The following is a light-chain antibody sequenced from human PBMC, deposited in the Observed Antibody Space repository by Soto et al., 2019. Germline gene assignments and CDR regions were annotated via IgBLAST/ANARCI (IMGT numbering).Light chain of an antibody. CDR2: GAS. CDR1: QSVSSSY. J-gene: IGKJ1*01. Sequence: IVLTQSTGTLSLSPGERATLSCGTSQSVSSSYLAWYQQKPGQAPRLLIYGASSRATGIPDRFSGSGSGTDFTLTISRLEPEDFAVYYCQQYGSSPPTFGQGTKVDIK. CDR3: QQYGSSPPT. V-gene: IGKV3-20*01.